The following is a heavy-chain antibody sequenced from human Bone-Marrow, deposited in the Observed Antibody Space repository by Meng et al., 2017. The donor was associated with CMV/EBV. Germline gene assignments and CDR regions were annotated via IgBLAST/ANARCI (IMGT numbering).Heavy chain of an antibody. V-gene: IGHV1-18*01. CDR2: ISAYSGNT. CDR3: ARGGSGWHTTYYYYGMDV. J-gene: IGHJ6*02. D-gene: IGHD6-19*01. CDR1: GYTFSNYG. Sequence: ASVKVSCKGSGYTFSNYGFSWVRQAPGQGPEWMGWISAYSGNTNYAQEFQGRLTLTTDVSTSTAYMELRGLRFDDTAVYYCARGGSGWHTTYYYYGMDVWGQGTTVTVSS.